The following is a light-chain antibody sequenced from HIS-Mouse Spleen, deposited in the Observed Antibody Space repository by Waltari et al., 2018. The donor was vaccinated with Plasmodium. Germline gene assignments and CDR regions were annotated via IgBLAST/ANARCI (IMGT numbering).Light chain of an antibody. CDR2: AAS. Sequence: DIQMTQSPSSLSASVGDRVTITCRASQCISNYLSWYQQKPGKVPKLLIYAASTLQSGVPSRFSGSGSGTDFTLTISSLQPEDVATYYCQKYNSAPVTVGPGTKVDIK. CDR1: QCISNY. CDR3: QKYNSAPVT. J-gene: IGKJ3*01. V-gene: IGKV1-27*01.